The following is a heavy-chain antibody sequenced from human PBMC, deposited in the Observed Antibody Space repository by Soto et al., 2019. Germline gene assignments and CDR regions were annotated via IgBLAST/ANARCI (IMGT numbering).Heavy chain of an antibody. CDR1: GFTFKNFA. Sequence: GGSLRLSCAASGFTFKNFAVSWVRQAPGKGMEWVSAIGGSGSSANYADSVKGRFTVSRDDSKSTLYLQMSGLRVDDTALYYCAKVAVAYNRASDWFDLWGQGTLVTVSS. V-gene: IGHV3-23*01. CDR2: IGGSGSSA. J-gene: IGHJ5*02. D-gene: IGHD3-10*01. CDR3: AKVAVAYNRASDWFDL.